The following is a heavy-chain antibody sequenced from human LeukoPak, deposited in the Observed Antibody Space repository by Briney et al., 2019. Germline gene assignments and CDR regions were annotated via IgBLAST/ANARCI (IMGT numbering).Heavy chain of an antibody. Sequence: PGGSLRLSCAASGFTFSSYEMNWVRQAPGKGLEWLSYISTSGTTIYYADSVKGRFTISTDNAKNSLYLQMNSLRAEDTAVYYCTRLPDYYEGGASDIWGQGTMVTVSS. V-gene: IGHV3-48*03. J-gene: IGHJ3*02. D-gene: IGHD3-22*01. CDR2: ISTSGTTI. CDR3: TRLPDYYEGGASDI. CDR1: GFTFSSYE.